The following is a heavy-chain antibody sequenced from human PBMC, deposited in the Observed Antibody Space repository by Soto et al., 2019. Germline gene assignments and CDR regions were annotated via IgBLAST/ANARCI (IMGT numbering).Heavy chain of an antibody. Sequence: QLQLQESGSGLVKPSQTLSLTCAVSGGSISSGGYSWNWIRQPPGKGLEWIGYIYHSGSTYYNPALKSRVTITVDRSRNQFSLKRSSVTAADTAVYYCARAGDSRGPVALGYWGQGTLVAVSS. CDR3: ARAGDSRGPVALGY. J-gene: IGHJ4*02. D-gene: IGHD6-19*01. V-gene: IGHV4-30-2*01. CDR1: GGSISSGGYS. CDR2: IYHSGST.